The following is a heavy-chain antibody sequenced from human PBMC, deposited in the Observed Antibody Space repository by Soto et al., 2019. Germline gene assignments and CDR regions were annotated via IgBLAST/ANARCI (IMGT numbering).Heavy chain of an antibody. V-gene: IGHV4-59*01. J-gene: IGHJ6*03. Sequence: SETLSLTCSVSGGSISSYYWSWIRQPPGKGLEWIGYIYYSGSTNYNPSLKSRVTISVDTSKNQFSLKLSSVTAADTAVYYCARDQGLYYYYMDVWGKGTTVTLSS. CDR2: IYYSGST. CDR1: GGSISSYY. CDR3: ARDQGLYYYYMDV.